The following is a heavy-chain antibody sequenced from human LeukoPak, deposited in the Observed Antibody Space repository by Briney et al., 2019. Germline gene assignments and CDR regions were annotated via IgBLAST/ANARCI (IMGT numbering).Heavy chain of an antibody. CDR3: AKDTAKLDTAMEGAFDI. J-gene: IGHJ3*02. V-gene: IGHV3-7*03. CDR2: IKQDGGQP. CDR1: GFTFSTYW. Sequence: PGGSLRPSCGASGFTFSTYWMSWVRQAPGKGPEWVANIKQDGGQPDYVDSVKGRFTISRDNAKNSLYLQMNSLRAEDTALYYCAKDTAKLDTAMEGAFDIWGQGTMVTVSS. D-gene: IGHD5-18*01.